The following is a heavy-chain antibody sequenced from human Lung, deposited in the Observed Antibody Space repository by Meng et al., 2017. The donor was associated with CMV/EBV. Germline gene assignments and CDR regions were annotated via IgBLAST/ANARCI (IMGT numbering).Heavy chain of an antibody. CDR1: GFTFSDYY. J-gene: IGHJ4*02. D-gene: IGHD1-1*01. V-gene: IGHV3-11*04. CDR3: ARFVKDTSTWYSNYFDH. Sequence: SXKISXAASGFTFSDYYMSWIRQAPGKGLEWVSYISDSGDAKFYGDSVKGRFTISRDNAKRSIFLQLNSLRADDTAVYYCARFVKDTSTWYSNYFDHWGQGTXVTVSS. CDR2: ISDSGDAK.